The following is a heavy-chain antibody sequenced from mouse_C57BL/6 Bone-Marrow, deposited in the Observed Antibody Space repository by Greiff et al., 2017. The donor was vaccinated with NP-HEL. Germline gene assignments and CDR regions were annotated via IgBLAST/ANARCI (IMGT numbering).Heavy chain of an antibody. J-gene: IGHJ2*01. Sequence: EVHLVESGGDLVKPGGSLELSCAASGFTFSSYGMSWVRQTPDKRLEWVATISSGGSYTYYPDSVKGRFTISRDNAKNTLYLQMSSLKSEDTAMYYCARLYGQYYFDYWGQGTTLTVSS. V-gene: IGHV5-6*01. CDR3: ARLYGQYYFDY. CDR2: ISSGGSYT. D-gene: IGHD2-10*02. CDR1: GFTFSSYG.